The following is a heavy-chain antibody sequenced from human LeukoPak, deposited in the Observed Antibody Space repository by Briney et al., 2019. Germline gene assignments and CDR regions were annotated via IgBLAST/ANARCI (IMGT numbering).Heavy chain of an antibody. Sequence: SETLSLTCAVYGGSFSGYYWSWIRQPPGKGLEWIGEINHSGSTNYNPSLKSRVTISVDTSKNQFSLKLSSVTAADTAVYYCARPPSGSYSLYFDLWGRGTLVTVSS. D-gene: IGHD1-26*01. CDR3: ARPPSGSYSLYFDL. CDR2: INHSGST. V-gene: IGHV4-34*01. CDR1: GGSFSGYY. J-gene: IGHJ2*01.